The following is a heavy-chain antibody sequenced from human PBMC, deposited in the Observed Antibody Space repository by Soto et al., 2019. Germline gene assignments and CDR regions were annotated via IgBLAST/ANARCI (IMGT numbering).Heavy chain of an antibody. J-gene: IGHJ5*02. V-gene: IGHV5-51*01. CDR3: ARAPGYCTNGVCFFFDP. D-gene: IGHD2-8*01. Sequence: GESLKISCKDSGYSFTSYWIGWVRQMPGKGLEWMGIIYPGDSDTRYSPSFQGQVTISADKSISTAYLQWSSLKASDTAMYYCARAPGYCTNGVCFFFDPWGQGTLVTVSS. CDR1: GYSFTSYW. CDR2: IYPGDSDT.